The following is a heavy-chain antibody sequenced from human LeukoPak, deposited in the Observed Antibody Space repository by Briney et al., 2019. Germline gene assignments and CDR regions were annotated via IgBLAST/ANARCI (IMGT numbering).Heavy chain of an antibody. Sequence: GGSLRLSCAASGFTFSSYAMSWVRQAPGKGLEWVSAISGSGGSTYYADSVKGRFTISRDNAKNSLYLQMNSLRAEDTAVYYCARGTGGSCYTAFDIWGQGTMVTVSS. CDR1: GFTFSSYA. CDR3: ARGTGGSCYTAFDI. CDR2: ISGSGGST. D-gene: IGHD2-15*01. J-gene: IGHJ3*02. V-gene: IGHV3-23*01.